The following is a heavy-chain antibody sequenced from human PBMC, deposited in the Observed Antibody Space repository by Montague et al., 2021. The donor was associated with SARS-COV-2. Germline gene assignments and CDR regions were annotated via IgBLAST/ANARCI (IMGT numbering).Heavy chain of an antibody. J-gene: IGHJ6*02. V-gene: IGHV3-33*08. CDR3: AREYSAPRWFGEYNRYGMDV. CDR2: IWYDGSNQ. Sequence: RLSWSASGFTFSSYDMHWVRQAPGKGLEWVAVIWYDGSNQYYGDSVKGRFTISRDNSKNTLYLQMNSLRAEDTAVYYCAREYSAPRWFGEYNRYGMDVWGQGTTVTVSS. CDR1: GFTFSSYD. D-gene: IGHD3-10*01.